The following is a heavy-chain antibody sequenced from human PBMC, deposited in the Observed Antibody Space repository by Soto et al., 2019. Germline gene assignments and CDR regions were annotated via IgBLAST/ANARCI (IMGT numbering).Heavy chain of an antibody. CDR1: GFTFSSYA. CDR3: AKAPGWMATLYYWYFDL. CDR2: ISGSGGGT. Sequence: LRLSCAASGFTFSSYAMSWVRQAPGKGLEWVSAISGSGGGTYYADSVKGRFTISRDNSKNTLYLQMNSLRAEDTAVYYRAKAPGWMATLYYWYFDLWGRGTLVTVSS. V-gene: IGHV3-23*01. J-gene: IGHJ2*01. D-gene: IGHD5-12*01.